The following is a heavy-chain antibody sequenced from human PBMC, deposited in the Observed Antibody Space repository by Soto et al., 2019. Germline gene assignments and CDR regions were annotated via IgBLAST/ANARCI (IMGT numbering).Heavy chain of an antibody. CDR2: ISWNSGSI. V-gene: IGHV3-9*01. J-gene: IGHJ4*02. CDR1: GFTCDDYA. CDR3: AKDTTIGYSSSWYYFDY. D-gene: IGHD6-13*01. Sequence: GGSLRLSCAASGFTCDDYAMHWVRQAPGKGLEWVSGISWNSGSIGYADSVKGRFTISRDNAKNSLYLQMNSLRAEDTALYYCAKDTTIGYSSSWYYFDYWGQGTLVTVSS.